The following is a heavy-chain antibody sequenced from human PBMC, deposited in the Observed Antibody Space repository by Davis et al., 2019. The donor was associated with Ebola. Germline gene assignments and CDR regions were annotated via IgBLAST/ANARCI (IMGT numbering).Heavy chain of an antibody. CDR1: GFTFSSYS. V-gene: IGHV3-48*01. CDR3: ANHDYGDSSS. J-gene: IGHJ4*02. D-gene: IGHD4-17*01. CDR2: ISRGASTI. Sequence: GESLKISCAASGFTFSSYSMNWVRQTPGKGLEWVSYISRGASTIYYADSVKGRFAISRDNAKNTLYLQMNSLRAEDTAVYYCANHDYGDSSSWGQGTLVTVSS.